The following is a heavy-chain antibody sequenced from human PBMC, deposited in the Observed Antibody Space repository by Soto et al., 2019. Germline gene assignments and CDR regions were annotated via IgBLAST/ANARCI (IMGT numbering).Heavy chain of an antibody. Sequence: PGWALRLFSEASGFTFSDYYVSWIRQAPGKGLECVSYISSSGSTIYYADSVKGRFTISRDNAKNSLYLQMNSLRAEDTAVYYCARGISPTDPFDYWGQGTLVTVYS. J-gene: IGHJ4*02. CDR1: GFTFSDYY. D-gene: IGHD4-17*01. CDR2: ISSSGSTI. V-gene: IGHV3-11*01. CDR3: ARGISPTDPFDY.